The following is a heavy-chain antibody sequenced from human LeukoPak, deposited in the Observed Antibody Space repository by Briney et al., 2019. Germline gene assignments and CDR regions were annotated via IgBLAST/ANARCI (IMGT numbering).Heavy chain of an antibody. CDR3: ARATGYSGYDIDY. V-gene: IGHV4-39*01. Sequence: PSETLSLTCIVSGGSISSSTYYWGWIRQPPGRGLDWIGSVYYSGSTYYNPSLKSRVTISVDTSKNQFSLKLSSVTAADTAVYYCARATGYSGYDIDYWGQGTLVTVSS. CDR2: VYYSGST. CDR1: GGSISSSTYY. J-gene: IGHJ4*02. D-gene: IGHD5-12*01.